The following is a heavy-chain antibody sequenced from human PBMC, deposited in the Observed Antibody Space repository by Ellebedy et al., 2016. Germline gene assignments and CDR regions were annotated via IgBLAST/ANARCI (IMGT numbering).Heavy chain of an antibody. CDR1: SDSVSSDY. CDR2: VFHTGTT. Sequence: SETLSLTCTVSSDSVSSDYWNWIRRPPGKGLEWIGYVFHTGTTNYNPSLKSRVTVSVDTSKSQFSLRLTSVTAADTAVYYCAKWNGGWYAFEVWGQGTMVTVSS. D-gene: IGHD6-19*01. J-gene: IGHJ3*01. CDR3: AKWNGGWYAFEV. V-gene: IGHV4-59*02.